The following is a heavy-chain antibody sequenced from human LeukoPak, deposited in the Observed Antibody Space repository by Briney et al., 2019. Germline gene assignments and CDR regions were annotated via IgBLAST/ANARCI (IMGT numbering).Heavy chain of an antibody. J-gene: IGHJ4*02. Sequence: PGGSLRLSCAASGFTFSSHGMHWVRQAPGKGLEWVAAISYDGSNKHYADSMKGRFTTSRDNSKNTLYLQMNSLRAEDTAVYYCARELSWATVSSFDYWGQGTLVTVSS. D-gene: IGHD4-17*01. CDR1: GFTFSSHG. CDR3: ARELSWATVSSFDY. CDR2: ISYDGSNK. V-gene: IGHV3-30*03.